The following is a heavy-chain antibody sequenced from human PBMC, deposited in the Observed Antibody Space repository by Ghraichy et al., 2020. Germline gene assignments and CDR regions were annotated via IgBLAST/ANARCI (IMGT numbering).Heavy chain of an antibody. CDR1: GFTFDDYA. V-gene: IGHV3-9*01. CDR2: ISWNSGSI. J-gene: IGHJ5*02. Sequence: GGSLRLSCAASGFTFDDYAMHWVRQAPGKGLEWVSGISWNSGSIGYADSVKGRFTISRDNAKNSLYLQMNSLRAEDTALYYCAKGVYGDYFLNWFDPWGQGTLVTVSS. D-gene: IGHD4-17*01. CDR3: AKGVYGDYFLNWFDP.